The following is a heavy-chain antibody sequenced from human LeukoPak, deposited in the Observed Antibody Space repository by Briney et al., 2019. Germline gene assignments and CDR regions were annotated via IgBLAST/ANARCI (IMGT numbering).Heavy chain of an antibody. CDR2: ISAYNGNT. J-gene: IGHJ5*02. CDR1: GYTFTSYG. D-gene: IGHD3-9*01. V-gene: IGHV1-18*01. Sequence: ASVKVSCKASGYTFTSYGISWVRQAPGQGLEWMGWISAYNGNTNYAQKLQGRVTMTTDTSTSTAYMELSSLRSEDTAVYYCASLMSFDWTWPPWGQGILVTVSS. CDR3: ASLMSFDWTWPP.